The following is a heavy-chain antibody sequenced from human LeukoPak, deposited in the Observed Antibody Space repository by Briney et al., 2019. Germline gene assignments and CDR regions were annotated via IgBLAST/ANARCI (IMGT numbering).Heavy chain of an antibody. D-gene: IGHD1-26*01. V-gene: IGHV3-21*01. CDR1: GFTFSSYS. CDR2: ISSSSSYI. J-gene: IGHJ5*02. CDR3: ARDLARRELYP. Sequence: GGSLRLSCAASGFTFSSYSMIWVRQAPGKGREWVSSISSSSSYIYYADSVKGRLTISRDNAKNSLYLQMNSLRAEDTAVYYCARDLARRELYPWGQGTLVTVSS.